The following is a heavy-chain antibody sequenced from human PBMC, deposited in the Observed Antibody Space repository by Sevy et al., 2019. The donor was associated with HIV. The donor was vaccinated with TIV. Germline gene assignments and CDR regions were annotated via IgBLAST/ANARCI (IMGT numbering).Heavy chain of an antibody. CDR2: IYYSGST. D-gene: IGHD4-17*01. J-gene: IGHJ4*02. CDR3: ELYGDYEGDQNYYFDY. Sequence: SETLSLTCTVSGGSISSSSYYWGWIRQPPGKGLEWIGSIYYSGSTYYNPSLKSRVTISVDTSKNQFSLKLSSVTAADTAVYYCELYGDYEGDQNYYFDYWGQGTLVTVSS. V-gene: IGHV4-39*01. CDR1: GGSISSSSYY.